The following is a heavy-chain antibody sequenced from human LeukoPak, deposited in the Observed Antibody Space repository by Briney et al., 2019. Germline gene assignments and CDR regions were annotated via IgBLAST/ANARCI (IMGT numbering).Heavy chain of an antibody. D-gene: IGHD6-19*01. CDR1: GFTFSRYW. CDR2: IKQDESEK. Sequence: GGSLRLSCAASGFTFSRYWITWVRQAPGKGLEWVANIKQDESEKYYVDSVKGRFTISRDNAKNSLYLQMNSLRAKDTAVYYCARGLAVTARGSFDIWGQGTMVTVSS. J-gene: IGHJ3*02. V-gene: IGHV3-7*03. CDR3: ARGLAVTARGSFDI.